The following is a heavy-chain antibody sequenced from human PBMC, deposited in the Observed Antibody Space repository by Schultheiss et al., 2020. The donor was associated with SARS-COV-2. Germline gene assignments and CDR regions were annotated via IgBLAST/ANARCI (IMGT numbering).Heavy chain of an antibody. CDR2: ISSSSSYI. CDR1: GFTFSNAW. J-gene: IGHJ4*02. CDR3: ARAVLDSSSYDY. V-gene: IGHV3-21*01. D-gene: IGHD6-6*01. Sequence: GGSLRLSCAASGFTFSNAWMSWVRQAPGKGLEWVSSISSSSSYIYYADSVKGRFTISRDNAKNSLYLQMNSLRAEDTAVYYCARAVLDSSSYDYWGQGTLVTVAS.